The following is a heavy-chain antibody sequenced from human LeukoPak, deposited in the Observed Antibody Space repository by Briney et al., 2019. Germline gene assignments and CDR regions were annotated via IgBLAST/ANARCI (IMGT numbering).Heavy chain of an antibody. CDR2: ISSSGSTI. D-gene: IGHD5-12*01. CDR1: GFTVSSNY. J-gene: IGHJ6*02. Sequence: RGSLRLSCAASGFTVSSNYMNWVRQAPGKGLEWVSYISSSGSTIYYADSVKGRFTISRDNAKNSLYLQMNSLRAEDTAVYYCARDGLVATEDYYYGMDVWGQGTTVTVSS. V-gene: IGHV3-48*03. CDR3: ARDGLVATEDYYYGMDV.